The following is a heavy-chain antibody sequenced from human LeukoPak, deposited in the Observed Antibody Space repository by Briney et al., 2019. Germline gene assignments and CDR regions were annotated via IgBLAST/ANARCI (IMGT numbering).Heavy chain of an antibody. V-gene: IGHV1-2*02. Sequence: ASVKVSCKASGYRFTGYYIHWARQAPGQGLEWMGWINPNSGGTNYAQKFQGRVTMTRDTSVSTAYMEVSRLRSNDTAVYYCARDRRGYYDSGSYYPLIWGQGTLVTVSS. CDR2: INPNSGGT. CDR3: ARDRRGYYDSGSYYPLI. CDR1: GYRFTGYY. D-gene: IGHD3-10*01. J-gene: IGHJ4*02.